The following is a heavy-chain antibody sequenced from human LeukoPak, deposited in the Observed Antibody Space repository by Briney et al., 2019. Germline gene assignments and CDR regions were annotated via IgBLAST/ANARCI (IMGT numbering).Heavy chain of an antibody. J-gene: IGHJ4*02. Sequence: GESLKISCKGSGYSFTSYWIGWVRQMPGKGLEWMGIIYPGDSDTRYSPSFQGQVTISADKSITTAYLQWSSLKASGTAMYYCARTRYGGYDLRFLDYWGQGTLVTVSS. V-gene: IGHV5-51*01. CDR2: IYPGDSDT. D-gene: IGHD5-12*01. CDR1: GYSFTSYW. CDR3: ARTRYGGYDLRFLDY.